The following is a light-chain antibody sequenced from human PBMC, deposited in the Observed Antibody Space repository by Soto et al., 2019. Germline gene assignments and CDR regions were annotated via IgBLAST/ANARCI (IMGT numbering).Light chain of an antibody. V-gene: IGLV2-23*02. Sequence: QSALTQPASVSGSPGQSITISCTGTSSDVGNYNLVSWYQQYPGKAPKLILYEVTKRASGVSNRFSGSKSGNTASLTISGLQAEDEAEDYCCSYAGTTAPVVFGGGTKLTVL. CDR2: EVT. J-gene: IGLJ2*01. CDR3: CSYAGTTAPVV. CDR1: SSDVGNYNL.